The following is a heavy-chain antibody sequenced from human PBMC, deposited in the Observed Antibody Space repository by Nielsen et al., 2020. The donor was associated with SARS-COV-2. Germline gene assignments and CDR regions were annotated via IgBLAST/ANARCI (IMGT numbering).Heavy chain of an antibody. J-gene: IGHJ6*02. CDR2: FDPEDGET. D-gene: IGHD2-15*01. CDR3: ATKGYCSGGSCYIWYYGMDV. CDR1: GYTLTELS. Sequence: ASVKVSCKVSGYTLTELSMHWVRQAPGKGLEWMGGFDPEDGETIYAQKFQGRVTMTEDTPTDTAYMELSSLRSEDTAVYYCATKGYCSGGSCYIWYYGMDVWGQGTTVTVSS. V-gene: IGHV1-24*01.